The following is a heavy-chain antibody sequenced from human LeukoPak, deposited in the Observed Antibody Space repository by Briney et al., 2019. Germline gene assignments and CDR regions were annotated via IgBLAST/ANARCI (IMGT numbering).Heavy chain of an antibody. D-gene: IGHD3-22*01. CDR3: AREWGLESSGYYYAY. J-gene: IGHJ4*02. CDR1: GGTFSRFT. CDR2: ITPIFGTA. Sequence: ASVKVSCKASGGTFSRFTISWVRQAPGQGFEWMGGITPIFGTANFAQEFQGRVSITADESTSTAFMELSSLRSEDTAVYYCAREWGLESSGYYYAYWGQGTLVTVSS. V-gene: IGHV1-69*13.